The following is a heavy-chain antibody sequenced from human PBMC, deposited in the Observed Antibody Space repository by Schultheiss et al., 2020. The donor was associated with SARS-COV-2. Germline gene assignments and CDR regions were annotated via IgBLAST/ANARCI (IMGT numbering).Heavy chain of an antibody. D-gene: IGHD6-13*01. Sequence: GESLKISCKASGYTFTGYYMHWVRQAPGQGLEWMGWINPNSGGTNYAQKFQGRVTMTRDTSTSTVYMELSSLRSEDTAVYYCARRGSQVASYSSSWYRGGAHGWYYYGMDVWGQGTTVTVSS. J-gene: IGHJ6*02. CDR2: INPNSGGT. CDR1: GYTFTGYY. CDR3: ARRGSQVASYSSSWYRGGAHGWYYYGMDV. V-gene: IGHV1-2*02.